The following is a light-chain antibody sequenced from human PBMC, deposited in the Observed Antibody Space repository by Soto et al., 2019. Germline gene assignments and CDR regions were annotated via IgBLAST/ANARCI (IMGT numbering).Light chain of an antibody. V-gene: IGLV2-14*01. Sequence: QSALTQPASVSGSPGQSITISCTGTSSDVGRYNYVSWFQQHPGKAPKLMIFEVSTRPSGVSNRFSGSKSGNTASLTISGLQIEDEADYYCCSYTSSTSAVFGGGPQLTV. J-gene: IGLJ2*01. CDR3: CSYTSSTSAV. CDR1: SSDVGRYNY. CDR2: EVS.